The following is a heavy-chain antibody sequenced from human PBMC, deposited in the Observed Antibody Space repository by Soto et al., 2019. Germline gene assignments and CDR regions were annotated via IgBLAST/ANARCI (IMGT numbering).Heavy chain of an antibody. CDR1: GGSIVSGGYS. V-gene: IGHV4-30-2*01. Sequence: SETLSLTCAVCGGSIVSGGYSWTCIRQPPGKRLEWIGYIYHSGSTYYNPSLKSRVTISVDRSKNQFSLKLSSVTAADTAVYYCARAVGGYGMDVWGQGTTVTVSS. J-gene: IGHJ6*02. D-gene: IGHD1-26*01. CDR3: ARAVGGYGMDV. CDR2: IYHSGST.